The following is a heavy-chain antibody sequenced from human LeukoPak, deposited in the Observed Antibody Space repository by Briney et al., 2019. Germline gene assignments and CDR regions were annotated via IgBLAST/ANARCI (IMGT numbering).Heavy chain of an antibody. Sequence: GALRLSCAASGFTFSSYGMHWVRQAPGKGLEWVAVISYDGGNKYYADSVKGRFTISRDNSKNTLYLQMNSLRAEDTAVYYCAKDESDYGMDVWGQGTTVTVSS. CDR1: GFTFSSYG. CDR3: AKDESDYGMDV. CDR2: ISYDGGNK. J-gene: IGHJ6*02. V-gene: IGHV3-30*18.